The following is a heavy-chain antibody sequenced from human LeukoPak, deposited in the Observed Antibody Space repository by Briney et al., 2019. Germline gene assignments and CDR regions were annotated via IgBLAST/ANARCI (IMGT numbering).Heavy chain of an antibody. V-gene: IGHV1-69*06. D-gene: IGHD6-6*01. CDR3: ARMRPEYSSSGVAFDI. CDR1: GGTFSSYA. J-gene: IGHJ3*02. Sequence: SVKVSCKASGGTFSSYAISWVRQAPGQGLEWMGGIIPIFGTAKYAQKFQGRVTITADKSTSTAYMELSSLRSEDTAVYYCARMRPEYSSSGVAFDIWGQGTMVTVSS. CDR2: IIPIFGTA.